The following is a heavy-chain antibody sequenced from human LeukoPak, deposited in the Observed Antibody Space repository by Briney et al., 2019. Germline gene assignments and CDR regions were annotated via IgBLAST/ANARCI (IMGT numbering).Heavy chain of an antibody. D-gene: IGHD3-22*01. CDR3: AKDPYYYDSSALEVAFDI. CDR1: GFTFSSYA. V-gene: IGHV3-23*01. J-gene: IGHJ3*02. Sequence: GGSLRLSCAASGFTFSSYAMSWVRQAPGKGLEWVSAIGGSGGSTYYADSVKGRFTISRDNSKNTLYLQMNSLRAEDTAVYYCAKDPYYYDSSALEVAFDIWGQGTMVTVSS. CDR2: IGGSGGST.